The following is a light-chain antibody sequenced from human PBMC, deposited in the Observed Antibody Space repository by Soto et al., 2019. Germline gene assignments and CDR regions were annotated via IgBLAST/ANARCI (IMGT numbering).Light chain of an antibody. V-gene: IGKV3-11*01. CDR3: QQRSNWPRT. Sequence: EIVLTQSPATLSLSPGERATLSCRASQSVSSYLAWYQQKPGQAPRLLIYDASNRATGIPARFSGSGSGTDFTLTISSLEPEDFAGYYWQQRSNWPRTFGQGTEVDI. CDR2: DAS. CDR1: QSVSSY. J-gene: IGKJ1*01.